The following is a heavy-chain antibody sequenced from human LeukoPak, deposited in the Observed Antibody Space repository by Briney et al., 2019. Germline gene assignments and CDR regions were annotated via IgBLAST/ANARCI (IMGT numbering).Heavy chain of an antibody. J-gene: IGHJ5*02. CDR2: ISGSGGST. CDR1: GFTFSSYA. Sequence: GGSLRLSCAASGFTFSSYAMSWVRQAPGKGLEWVSAISGSGGSTYYADSVKGRFTISRDNSKNTLYLQMNSLRAEDTAVYYCAKDSGSNLPKPNWFDPWGQGTLVTVSS. D-gene: IGHD1-26*01. V-gene: IGHV3-23*01. CDR3: AKDSGSNLPKPNWFDP.